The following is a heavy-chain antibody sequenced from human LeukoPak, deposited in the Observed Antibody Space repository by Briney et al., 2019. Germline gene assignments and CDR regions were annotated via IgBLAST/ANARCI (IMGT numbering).Heavy chain of an antibody. Sequence: GGSLRLSCAASGFTFSTYAMSWVRQAPGKGLEWVSVISGSGGSTYYADSVKGRFTISRDNSKNTLYLQMNSLRAEDTAVYYCAKQYYGSGSYYVRFDHWGQGTLVTVS. D-gene: IGHD3-10*01. CDR2: ISGSGGST. CDR3: AKQYYGSGSYYVRFDH. J-gene: IGHJ4*02. CDR1: GFTFSTYA. V-gene: IGHV3-23*01.